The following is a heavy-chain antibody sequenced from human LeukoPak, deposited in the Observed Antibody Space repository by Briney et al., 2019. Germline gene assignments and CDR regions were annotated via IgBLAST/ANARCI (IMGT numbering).Heavy chain of an antibody. CDR1: GFTFSSYW. J-gene: IGHJ4*02. V-gene: IGHV3-74*01. D-gene: IGHD5-18*01. Sequence: GRSLRLSCAASGFTFSSYWMHWVRHTPGKGLVWVSRIKGDGSSTSYADSVKGRFTISRDNAKNTLYLQMNSLRAEDTAVYYCARDGYSFGHDFDYWGQGTLVTVSS. CDR3: ARDGYSFGHDFDY. CDR2: IKGDGSST.